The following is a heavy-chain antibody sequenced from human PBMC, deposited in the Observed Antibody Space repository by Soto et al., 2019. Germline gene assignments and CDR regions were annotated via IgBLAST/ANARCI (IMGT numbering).Heavy chain of an antibody. CDR2: TSADNGDT. CDR1: GYDFTRYG. V-gene: IGHV1-18*04. CDR3: ARDERGTCTTSTCYYFDY. J-gene: IGHJ4*02. Sequence: QVQLVQSGSEVKEPGASVKVSCKASGYDFTRYGFSWVRQAPGQGLEWMAWTSADNGDTNFAPQLQGRVTLTTDTSTGTAYMELRSPRSDDTAVYYCARDERGTCTTSTCYYFDYWGQGTLVTVSS. D-gene: IGHD2-2*01.